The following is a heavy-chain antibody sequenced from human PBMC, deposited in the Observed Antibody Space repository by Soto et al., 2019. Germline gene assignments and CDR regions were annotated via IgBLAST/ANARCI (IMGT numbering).Heavy chain of an antibody. CDR1: GFTFSSYW. Sequence: GGSLRLSCAASGFTFSSYWMSWVRQAPGKGLEWVANIKQDGSEKYYVDSVKGRFTISRDNAKNSLYLQMNSLRAEDTAVYYCARGELLYYYYYGMDVWGQGTTVTVSS. D-gene: IGHD1-26*01. CDR3: ARGELLYYYYYGMDV. J-gene: IGHJ6*02. CDR2: IKQDGSEK. V-gene: IGHV3-7*05.